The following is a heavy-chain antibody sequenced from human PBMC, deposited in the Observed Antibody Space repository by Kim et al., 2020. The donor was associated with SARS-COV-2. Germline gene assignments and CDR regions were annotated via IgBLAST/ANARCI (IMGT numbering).Heavy chain of an antibody. CDR3: ARPVSSGWENNWFDP. Sequence: SETLSLTCTVSGGSISSSSYYWGWIRQPPGKGLEWIGSIYYSGSTYYNPSLKSRVTISVDTSKNQFSLKLSSVTAADTAVYYCARPVSSGWENNWFDPWGAGTLVTVSS. CDR2: IYYSGST. D-gene: IGHD6-19*01. J-gene: IGHJ5*02. CDR1: GGSISSSSYY. V-gene: IGHV4-39*01.